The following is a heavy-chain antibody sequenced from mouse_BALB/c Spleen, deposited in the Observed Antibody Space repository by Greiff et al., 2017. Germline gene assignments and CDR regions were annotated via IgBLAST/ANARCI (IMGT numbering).Heavy chain of an antibody. CDR2: IRLKSNNYAT. V-gene: IGHV6-6*02. Sequence: EVKVEESGGGLVQPGGSMKLSCVASGFTFSNYWMNWVRQSPEKGLEWVAEIRLKSNNYATHYAESVKGRFTISRDDSKSSVYLQMNNLRAEDTGIYYCTRQDFAYWGQGTLVTVSA. CDR1: GFTFSNYW. J-gene: IGHJ3*01. CDR3: TRQDFAY.